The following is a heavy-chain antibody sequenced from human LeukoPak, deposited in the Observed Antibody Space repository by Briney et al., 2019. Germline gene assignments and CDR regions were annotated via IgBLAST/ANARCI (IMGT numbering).Heavy chain of an antibody. CDR3: ARGGWFGELLFDY. CDR1: GFTFSSSE. V-gene: IGHV3-33*08. Sequence: PGGSLRLSCAASGFTFSSSEMNWVRQAPGKGLEWVAVIWYDGSNKYYADSVKGRFTISRDNAKNSLYLQMNSLRAEDTALYYCARGGWFGELLFDYWGQGTLVTVSS. CDR2: IWYDGSNK. J-gene: IGHJ4*02. D-gene: IGHD3-10*01.